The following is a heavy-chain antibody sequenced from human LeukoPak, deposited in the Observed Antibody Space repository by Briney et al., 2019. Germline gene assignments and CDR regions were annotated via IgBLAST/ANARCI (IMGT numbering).Heavy chain of an antibody. CDR2: MNPNSGNT. V-gene: IGHV1-8*03. CDR1: GYTFTSYD. CDR3: ARGRDVLRFLEWSSNWFDP. D-gene: IGHD3-3*01. J-gene: IGHJ5*02. Sequence: AASVKVSCKASGYTFTSYDTNWVRQATGQGLEWMGWMNPNSGNTGYAQKFQGRVTITRNTSISTAYMELSSLRSEDTAVYYCARGRDVLRFLEWSSNWFDPWGQGTLVTVSS.